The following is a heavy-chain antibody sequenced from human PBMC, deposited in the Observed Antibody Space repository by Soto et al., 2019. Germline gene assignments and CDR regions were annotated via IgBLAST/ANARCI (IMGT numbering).Heavy chain of an antibody. CDR3: VRLIGNSWLDF. D-gene: IGHD1-26*01. V-gene: IGHV6-1*01. CDR2: TYYRSKWYN. CDR1: GDSVSSSSVT. J-gene: IGHJ5*01. Sequence: LSLTCAISGDSVSSSSVTWNWIRQSPSRGLEWLGRTYYRSKWYNDYAESVKSRITINPDTSKNQFSLHLNSVTPEDAAVYYCVRLIGNSWLDFWGQGTLVTVSS.